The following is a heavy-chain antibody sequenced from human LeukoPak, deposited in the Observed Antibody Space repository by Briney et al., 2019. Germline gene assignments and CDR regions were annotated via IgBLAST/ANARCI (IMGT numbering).Heavy chain of an antibody. CDR2: ISGSGTST. CDR1: GFTFSIYT. Sequence: PGGSLRLSCVASGFTFSIYTMSWVRQAPGKGLEWVSSISGSGTSTYYADSVKGRFTISRDNSKNTLYLQMNSLRAEDTAIYYCAKGDYDFWSASSHFDYWGQGTLVTVSS. D-gene: IGHD3-3*01. J-gene: IGHJ4*02. V-gene: IGHV3-23*01. CDR3: AKGDYDFWSASSHFDY.